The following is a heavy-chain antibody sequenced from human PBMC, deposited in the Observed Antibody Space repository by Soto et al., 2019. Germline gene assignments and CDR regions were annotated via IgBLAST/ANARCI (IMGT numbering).Heavy chain of an antibody. D-gene: IGHD4-17*01. CDR1: GGTFSNFA. J-gene: IGHJ5*02. V-gene: IGHV1-69*01. Sequence: QLQLAQSGAEVKKPGSSVKVSCKASGGTFSNFAINWVRQAPGQGLEWMGGIIPVFGKAKYAQKFQGRVQFTADESTSTAYMEVNSLTSEDTAVYYCARGSPTTVTTWFDPWGQGTLVTVSS. CDR3: ARGSPTTVTTWFDP. CDR2: IIPVFGKA.